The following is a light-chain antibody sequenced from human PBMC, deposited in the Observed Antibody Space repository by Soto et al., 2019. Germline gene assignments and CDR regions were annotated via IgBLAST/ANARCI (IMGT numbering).Light chain of an antibody. V-gene: IGLV2-8*01. Sequence: QSVLTQPPSASGSPGQSVTISCTGTSSDVGGYNYVSRFQQHPGKAPKVIIYGVANRPSGVPDRFSGSKSGNTASLTVSGLQAEDEADYYCSSYAGSNNFVFGTGTKV. CDR1: SSDVGGYNY. CDR2: GVA. J-gene: IGLJ1*01. CDR3: SSYAGSNNFV.